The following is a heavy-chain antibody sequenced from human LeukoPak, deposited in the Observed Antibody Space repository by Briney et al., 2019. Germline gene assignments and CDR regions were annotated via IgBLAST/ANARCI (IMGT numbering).Heavy chain of an antibody. Sequence: GASVKVSCKASGYTFTSYGINWVRQAPGQGLEWMGWISGYNGNTNYAQKFQGRVTMTTDTSTNTAYMELRNLRSDDTAVYYCARDRSCSSTSCYFDPWGQGTPVTVSS. CDR2: ISGYNGNT. CDR1: GYTFTSYG. J-gene: IGHJ5*02. V-gene: IGHV1-18*01. D-gene: IGHD2-2*01. CDR3: ARDRSCSSTSCYFDP.